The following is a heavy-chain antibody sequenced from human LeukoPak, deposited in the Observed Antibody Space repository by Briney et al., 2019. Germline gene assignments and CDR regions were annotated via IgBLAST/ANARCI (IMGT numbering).Heavy chain of an antibody. J-gene: IGHJ3*02. CDR1: GFTLSSCA. D-gene: IGHD1-26*01. CDR2: ISGSGVTT. Sequence: GGSLRLSCTASGFTLSSCAMSWVRQAPGKGLECVSTISGSGVTTRYADSVRGRFTISRDSSKNTLYLQMNSLRAEDTAIYYCTKGPWDLPHAFDIWGLGTMVTVSS. V-gene: IGHV3-23*01. CDR3: TKGPWDLPHAFDI.